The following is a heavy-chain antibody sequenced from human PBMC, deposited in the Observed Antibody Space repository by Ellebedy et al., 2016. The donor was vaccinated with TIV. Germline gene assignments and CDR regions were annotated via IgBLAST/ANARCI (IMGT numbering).Heavy chain of an antibody. D-gene: IGHD2-15*01. CDR3: AGHGVVVVVVATPFDY. Sequence: MPSETLSLTCTVSGGSINSINYYWGWIRQPPGKGLEWIGSIYNNGNTYYKSSLKIRVTISVDTSKNQFPLKLSSVTAADTAVYYCAGHGVVVVVVATPFDYWGQGTLVTVSS. CDR2: IYNNGNT. J-gene: IGHJ4*02. V-gene: IGHV4-39*01. CDR1: GGSINSINYY.